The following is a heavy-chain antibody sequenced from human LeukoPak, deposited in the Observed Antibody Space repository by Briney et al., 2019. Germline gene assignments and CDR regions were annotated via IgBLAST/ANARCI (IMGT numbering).Heavy chain of an antibody. CDR3: ASHEIAPGAFDI. CDR1: GYNFPIYW. Sequence: GESLKISCQGSGYNFPIYWIGWVRQMPGQGLEWMGIIYPDDSNTIYGPSFQGQVTISADKSISTAYLQWSSLKASDTAMYYCASHEIAPGAFDIWVQGTMVTVSS. V-gene: IGHV5-51*01. D-gene: IGHD6-13*01. CDR2: IYPDDSNT. J-gene: IGHJ3*02.